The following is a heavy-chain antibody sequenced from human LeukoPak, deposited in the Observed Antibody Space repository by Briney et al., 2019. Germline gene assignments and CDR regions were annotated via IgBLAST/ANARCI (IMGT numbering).Heavy chain of an antibody. Sequence: PSETLSLTCTVSGGSISSSSYYWGWIRQPPGKGLEWIRSIYYSGSTNYNPSLKSRVTISVDTSKNQFSLKLSSVTAADTAVYYCARDPYDSSGYYVGGYWGQGTLVTVSS. CDR3: ARDPYDSSGYYVGGY. D-gene: IGHD3-22*01. CDR1: GGSISSSSYY. CDR2: IYYSGST. J-gene: IGHJ4*02. V-gene: IGHV4-39*07.